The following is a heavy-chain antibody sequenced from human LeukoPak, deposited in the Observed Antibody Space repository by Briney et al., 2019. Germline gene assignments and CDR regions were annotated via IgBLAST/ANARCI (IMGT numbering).Heavy chain of an antibody. D-gene: IGHD3-22*01. Sequence: PGGSLRLSCAASGFTFSNAWMSWVRQAPGKGLEWVGRIKSKTDGGTTDYAAPVKGRFTISRDDSKNTLYLQMNSLKTEDTAVYYCTTDWAFTMIVVDPDYWGQGTLVTVSS. J-gene: IGHJ4*02. CDR3: TTDWAFTMIVVDPDY. CDR2: IKSKTDGGTT. CDR1: GFTFSNAW. V-gene: IGHV3-15*01.